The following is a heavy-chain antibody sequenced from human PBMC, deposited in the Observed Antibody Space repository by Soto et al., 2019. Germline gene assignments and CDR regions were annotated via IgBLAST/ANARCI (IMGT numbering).Heavy chain of an antibody. V-gene: IGHV4-31*03. CDR1: GGSVNSGGFH. CDR2: IYSSGST. D-gene: IGHD6-6*01. J-gene: IGHJ4*02. CDR3: ARALEYSSSSASWILDY. Sequence: QVQLQESGPGLVRPSQTLSLTCTVSGGSVNSGGFHWTWIRHHPGKGLEWIGNIYSSGSTYYNPSLKSRLTITLDTSKRQFSLKLSSVAAADTAVYYCARALEYSSSSASWILDYWGQGTLVTVSS.